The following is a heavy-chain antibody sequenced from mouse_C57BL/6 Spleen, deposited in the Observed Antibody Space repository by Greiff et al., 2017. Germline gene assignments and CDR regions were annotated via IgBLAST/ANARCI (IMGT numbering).Heavy chain of an antibody. V-gene: IGHV1-76*01. Sequence: QVQLQQSGAELVRPGASVKLSCKASGYTFTDYYINWVKQRPGQGLEWIARIYPGSGNTYYNEKFKGKATLTAEKSSSTAYMQLSSLTSEDSAVYFCARALPDYWGQGTTLTVSA. CDR2: IYPGSGNT. J-gene: IGHJ2*01. D-gene: IGHD6-1*01. CDR1: GYTFTDYY. CDR3: ARALPDY.